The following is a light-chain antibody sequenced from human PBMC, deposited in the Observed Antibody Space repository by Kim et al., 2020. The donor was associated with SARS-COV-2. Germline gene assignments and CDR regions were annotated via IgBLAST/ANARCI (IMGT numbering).Light chain of an antibody. CDR3: SSYTSSSTYV. J-gene: IGLJ1*01. CDR2: DVS. V-gene: IGLV2-14*01. CDR1: SSDVGGYNY. Sequence: QSALTQPASVSGSPGQSITISCTGTSSDVGGYNYVSWYQQHPGKALKVMIYDVSKRPSGVSNRFSGSKSGNTASLTISGLQAEDEADYYCSSYTSSSTYVFGTGTRSPS.